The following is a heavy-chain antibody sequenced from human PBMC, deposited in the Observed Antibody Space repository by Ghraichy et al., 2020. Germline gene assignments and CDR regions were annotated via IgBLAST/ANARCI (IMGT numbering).Heavy chain of an antibody. CDR2: ISASAFRT. CDR1: GFYFSNYA. V-gene: IGHV3-23*01. Sequence: GGSLRLSCEVSGFYFSNYAMSWVRQAPGKGLEWVSSISASAFRTWYADSVKGRFSISRDNARNTIYLQMNSLRAEDTALYFCAKDQTKGEATPGRDFDYWGQGTLVTVSS. D-gene: IGHD3-16*01. CDR3: AKDQTKGEATPGRDFDY. J-gene: IGHJ4*02.